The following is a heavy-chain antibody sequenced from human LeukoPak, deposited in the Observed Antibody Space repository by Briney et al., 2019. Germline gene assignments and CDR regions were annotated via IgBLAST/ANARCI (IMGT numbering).Heavy chain of an antibody. CDR3: ATPPPFFGVVPYYFDY. J-gene: IGHJ4*02. CDR2: FDPEDGET. D-gene: IGHD3-3*01. CDR1: GYTLTELS. Sequence: ASVKVSCKVSGYTLTELSMHWVRQAPGKGLEWMGGFDPEDGETIYAQKLQGRVTMTEDTSTDTAYMELSSLRSEDTAVYYCATPPPFFGVVPYYFDYWGRGTLVTVSS. V-gene: IGHV1-24*01.